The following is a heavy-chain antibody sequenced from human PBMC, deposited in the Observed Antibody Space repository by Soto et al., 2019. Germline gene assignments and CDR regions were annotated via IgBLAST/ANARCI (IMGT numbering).Heavy chain of an antibody. J-gene: IGHJ6*02. CDR2: IDPSDSYT. V-gene: IGHV5-10-1*01. CDR3: ARLSSTSPTRGLYYYYGMDV. Sequence: GESLKISCKGSGYSFTSYWISWVRQMPGKGLEWMGRIDPSDSYTNYSPSFQGHVTISADKSISTAYLQWSSLKASDTAMYYCARLSSTSPTRGLYYYYGMDVWGQGTTVTVYS. D-gene: IGHD2-2*01. CDR1: GYSFTSYW.